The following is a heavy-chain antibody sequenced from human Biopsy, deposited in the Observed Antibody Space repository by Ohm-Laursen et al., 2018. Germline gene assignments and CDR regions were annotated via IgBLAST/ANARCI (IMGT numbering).Heavy chain of an antibody. J-gene: IGHJ4*02. CDR1: GYTFAGYY. Sequence: SVKVSCKASGYTFAGYYLHWVRQAPGQGLKWMGGIIPMFGTANYAQMFQGRVTISADESTSTSYMELSSLTTEDTAIYYCARGPHSGSHSCFDYWGRGTLVTVSS. CDR2: IIPMFGTA. V-gene: IGHV1-69*13. D-gene: IGHD1-26*01. CDR3: ARGPHSGSHSCFDY.